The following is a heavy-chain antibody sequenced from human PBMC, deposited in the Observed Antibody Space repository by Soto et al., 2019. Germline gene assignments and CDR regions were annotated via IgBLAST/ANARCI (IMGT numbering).Heavy chain of an antibody. CDR3: ASPYYYGSGINPLDV. Sequence: SETLSLTCTVSGGSISSSSYYWGWIRQPPGKGLEWIGSIYYSGSTYYNPSLKSRVTISVDTSKNQFSLKLSSVTAADTAVYYCASPYYYGSGINPLDVWGKGTTVTVSS. D-gene: IGHD3-10*01. J-gene: IGHJ6*04. CDR1: GGSISSSSYY. CDR2: IYYSGST. V-gene: IGHV4-39*01.